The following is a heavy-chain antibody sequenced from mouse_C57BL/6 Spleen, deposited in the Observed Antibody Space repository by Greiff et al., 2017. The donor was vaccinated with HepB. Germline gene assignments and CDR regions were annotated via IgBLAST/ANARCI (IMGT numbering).Heavy chain of an antibody. CDR2: ISSGSSTI. CDR1: GFTFSDYG. V-gene: IGHV5-17*01. Sequence: EVHLVESGGGLVKPGGSLKLSCAASGFTFSDYGMHWVRQAPEKGLEWVAYISSGSSTIYYADTVKGRFTISRDNAKNTLFLQMTSLRSEDTAMYYCARSLITTVAYWYFDVWGTGTTVTVSS. CDR3: ARSLITTVAYWYFDV. J-gene: IGHJ1*03. D-gene: IGHD1-1*01.